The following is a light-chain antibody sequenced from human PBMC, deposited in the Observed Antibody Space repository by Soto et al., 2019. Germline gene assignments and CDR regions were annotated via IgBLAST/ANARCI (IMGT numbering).Light chain of an antibody. V-gene: IGLV2-23*02. Sequence: SVLTQPASVSGSPGQSITISCTGTNSDVGSYNLVSWYQQHPDKAPKLIIYEVGVRPSGVSDRFSGSKSGSTASLTISGLQAEDEAEYYCSSYAGSGEVFGSGTKLTVL. CDR2: EVG. CDR3: SSYAGSGEV. CDR1: NSDVGSYNL. J-gene: IGLJ1*01.